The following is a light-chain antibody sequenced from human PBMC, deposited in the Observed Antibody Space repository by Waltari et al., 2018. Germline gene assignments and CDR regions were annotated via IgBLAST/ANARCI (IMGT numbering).Light chain of an antibody. J-gene: IGKJ2*01. CDR1: QSISTY. V-gene: IGKV1-39*01. Sequence: DIQMTQSPSSLSASVGDRVTITCRASQSISTYLNWFQQKPGEAPKLLIFAASSLQGGVPARFSGSGSGTDFTLTITSLQPEDFATYFCQQYYRSLHTFGQGTKLEI. CDR3: QQYYRSLHT. CDR2: AAS.